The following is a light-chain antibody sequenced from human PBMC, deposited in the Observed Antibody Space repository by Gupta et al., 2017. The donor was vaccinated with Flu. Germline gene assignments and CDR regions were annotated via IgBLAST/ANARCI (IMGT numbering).Light chain of an antibody. CDR2: RNN. CDR3: AAWDDSLNGRL. CDR1: SSNIGSNY. V-gene: IGLV1-47*01. J-gene: IGLJ3*02. Sequence: SSSNIGSNYVIWYQHLPGTAPKLLIDRNNQRPSGVPDRFSASKSGTSASLAISGLRSEDEADYYCAAWDDSLNGRLFGGGTKFTVL.